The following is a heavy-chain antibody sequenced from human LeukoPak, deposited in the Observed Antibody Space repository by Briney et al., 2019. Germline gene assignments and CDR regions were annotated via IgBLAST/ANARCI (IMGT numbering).Heavy chain of an antibody. CDR2: ITTTGGGT. CDR3: TRRGYSYEADY. J-gene: IGHJ4*02. D-gene: IGHD5-18*01. V-gene: IGHV3-23*01. CDR1: GFTFSTYA. Sequence: PGGSLRLSCVVSGFTFSTYAMRWVRQAPGKGLEWVSSITTTGGGTAYGDSVKGRFTISRDNSKNTLFLQMNSLRAEDTAVYYCTRRGYSYEADYWGQGTLVTVSS.